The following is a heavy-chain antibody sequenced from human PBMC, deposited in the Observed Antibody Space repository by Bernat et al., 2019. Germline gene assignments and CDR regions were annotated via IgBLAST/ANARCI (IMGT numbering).Heavy chain of an antibody. CDR2: ISWNSGSV. Sequence: EVQLVESGGGLVQPGRSLRLSCAASGFTFDDYAMQWVRQGPGKGLEWVSGISWNSGSVDYADSVKGRFTISRDNAKNSLYLQMNSLRAEDTALYYCIRGSDSSSPYLYSRGQGTLVAVCS. D-gene: IGHD3-22*01. V-gene: IGHV3-9*01. J-gene: IGHJ5*01. CDR3: IRGSDSSSPYLYS. CDR1: GFTFDDYA.